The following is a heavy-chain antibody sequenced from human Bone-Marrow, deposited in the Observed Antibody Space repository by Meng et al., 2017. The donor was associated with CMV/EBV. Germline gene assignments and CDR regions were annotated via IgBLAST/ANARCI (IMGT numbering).Heavy chain of an antibody. J-gene: IGHJ4*02. CDR2: ISTSSSYI. CDR1: GFTFSPYS. Sequence: GGSLRLSCVGSGFTFSPYSMNWVRQAPGKGLEWVSSISTSSSYIHYADSVTGRFTISRDNAKNTLYLQMNSLRAEDTAVYYCGSQEGGYWGQGTLVTASS. D-gene: IGHD3-16*01. V-gene: IGHV3-21*06. CDR3: GSQEGGY.